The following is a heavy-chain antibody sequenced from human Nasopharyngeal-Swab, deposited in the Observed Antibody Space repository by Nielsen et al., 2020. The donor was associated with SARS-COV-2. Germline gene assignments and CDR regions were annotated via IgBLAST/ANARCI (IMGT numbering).Heavy chain of an antibody. Sequence: SETLSLTCAVYGGSFSGYYWNWIRQPPGKGLEWIGEINHSGSTNYNPSLKSRVTISIDTSKNQFSLKLSSVTAADTAVYYCARGYGDYDIWGQGTLVTVSS. J-gene: IGHJ4*02. CDR1: GGSFSGYY. V-gene: IGHV4-34*01. CDR2: INHSGST. CDR3: ARGYGDYDI. D-gene: IGHD4-17*01.